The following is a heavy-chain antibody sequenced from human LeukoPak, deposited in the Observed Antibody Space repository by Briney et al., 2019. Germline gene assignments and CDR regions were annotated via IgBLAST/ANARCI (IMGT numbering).Heavy chain of an antibody. V-gene: IGHV3-30*02. Sequence: GGSLRLSCAASGFTFSSYGMHWVRQAPGKGLEWVAFIRYDGSNKYYADSVKGRFTISRDNSKNTLYLQMNSLRAEDTAVYYCARRRTAVNNCFDPWGQGTLVTVSS. CDR1: GFTFSSYG. J-gene: IGHJ5*02. CDR2: IRYDGSNK. CDR3: ARRRTAVNNCFDP. D-gene: IGHD6-13*01.